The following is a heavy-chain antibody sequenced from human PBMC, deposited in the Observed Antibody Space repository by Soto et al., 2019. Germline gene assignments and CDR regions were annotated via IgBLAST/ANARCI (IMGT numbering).Heavy chain of an antibody. V-gene: IGHV5-51*01. D-gene: IGHD2-2*02. J-gene: IGHJ4*02. CDR2: IYPGDSNI. CDR1: GYSFNNYW. Sequence: PGESLKISCKGSGYSFNNYWIGWVRQMPGKGLEWMGIIYPGDSNIKYSPSIQGQVTISADNSISTAYLQWSSLKASDNAMYYCARRSDPGYIFDFWGQGTLVTVSS. CDR3: ARRSDPGYIFDF.